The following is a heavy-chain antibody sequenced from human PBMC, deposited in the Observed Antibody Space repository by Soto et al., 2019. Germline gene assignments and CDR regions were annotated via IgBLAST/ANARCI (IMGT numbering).Heavy chain of an antibody. V-gene: IGHV3-9*01. CDR1: GFTFDDYA. D-gene: IGHD3-22*01. J-gene: IGHJ4*02. Sequence: EVQLVESGGGLVQSGRSLRLSCAASGFTFDDYAMHWVRQAPGKGLEWLSSISWNSGSIAYADSVKGRFTISRDNAKNSLFLQMSSLRPEDTALYYCAKALDYDSSGYYYFDYWGQGTLVTVSS. CDR3: AKALDYDSSGYYYFDY. CDR2: ISWNSGSI.